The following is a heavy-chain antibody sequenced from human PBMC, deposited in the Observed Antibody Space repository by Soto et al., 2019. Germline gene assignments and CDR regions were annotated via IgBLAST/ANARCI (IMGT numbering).Heavy chain of an antibody. J-gene: IGHJ4*02. CDR2: ISSNGGST. CDR1: GFTFSSYA. Sequence: GGSLRLSCSASGFTFSSYAMHWVRQAPGKGLEYVSAISSNGGSTYYADSVKGRFTISRDNSKDTLYLQMSSLRAEDTAVYYCVKDRGDCSSTSCPSGYFDYWGQGTMVTVYS. V-gene: IGHV3-64D*06. D-gene: IGHD2-2*01. CDR3: VKDRGDCSSTSCPSGYFDY.